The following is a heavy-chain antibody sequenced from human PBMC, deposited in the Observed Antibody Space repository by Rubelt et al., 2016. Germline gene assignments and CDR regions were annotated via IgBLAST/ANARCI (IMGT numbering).Heavy chain of an antibody. J-gene: IGHJ4*02. CDR1: SFSISSGHY. CDR3: VETKSTTVIVGCIGY. Sequence: QVHLQESGPGLVKPSETLSLTCTVSSFSISSGHYWGWIRQPPGKGLEWIGSISHSGSAYYNPSLKSRVTVSLDTSKNQFSLNVRSVTAADTAVYFCVETKSTTVIVGCIGYWGPGTLVTVSA. V-gene: IGHV4-38-2*02. D-gene: IGHD3-22*01. CDR2: ISHSGSA.